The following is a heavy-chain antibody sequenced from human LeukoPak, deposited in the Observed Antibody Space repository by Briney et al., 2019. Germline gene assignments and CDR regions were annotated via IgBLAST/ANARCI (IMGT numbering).Heavy chain of an antibody. CDR3: TTLKLGTMVRGDRNWFDP. D-gene: IGHD3-10*01. V-gene: IGHV4-59*01. J-gene: IGHJ5*02. CDR2: IYYSGST. Sequence: SETLSLTCTVPGGSISSYYWSWIRQPPGKGLEWIGYIYYSGSTNYNPSLKSRVTIPVDTSKNQFSLKLSSVTAADTAVYYCTTLKLGTMVRGDRNWFDPWGQGTLVTVSS. CDR1: GGSISSYY.